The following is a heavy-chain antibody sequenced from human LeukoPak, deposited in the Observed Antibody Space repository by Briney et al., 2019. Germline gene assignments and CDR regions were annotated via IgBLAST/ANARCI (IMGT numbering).Heavy chain of an antibody. V-gene: IGHV3-33*01. CDR3: APQGGGGRVEN. J-gene: IGHJ4*02. Sequence: PGRSLRLSCAASGFSFSTYGMHWVRQAPGKGLEWVAVIWYDGGNKYYADSVKGRFTISRDNSKNTLYLQMNSLRAEDTDVYYCAPQGGGGRVENWGQGTLVTVSS. D-gene: IGHD5-24*01. CDR1: GFSFSTYG. CDR2: IWYDGGNK.